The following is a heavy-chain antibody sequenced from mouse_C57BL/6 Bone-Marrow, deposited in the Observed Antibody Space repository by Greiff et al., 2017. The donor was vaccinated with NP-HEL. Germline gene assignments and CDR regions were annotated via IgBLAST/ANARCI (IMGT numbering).Heavy chain of an antibody. J-gene: IGHJ2*01. CDR1: GFTFSDYG. Sequence: EVMLVESGGGLVKPGGSLKLSCAASGFTFSDYGMHWVRQAPEKGLEWVAYISSGSSTIYYADTVKGRFTISRDNAKNTLFLQMTSLRSEDTAMYYCARALTGGLDYWGQGTTLTVSS. D-gene: IGHD4-1*01. CDR3: ARALTGGLDY. V-gene: IGHV5-17*01. CDR2: ISSGSSTI.